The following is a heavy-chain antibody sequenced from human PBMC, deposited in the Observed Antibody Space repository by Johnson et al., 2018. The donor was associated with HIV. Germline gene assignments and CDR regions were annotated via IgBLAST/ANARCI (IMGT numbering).Heavy chain of an antibody. D-gene: IGHD3-10*01. Sequence: VQLVESGGGVVRPGGSLRLSCAVAGFRFDDYGMSWVRQAPGKGLEWISTINWNVGRTGYVDSLKGRFTISRDNAKNSLYLQMDSLRAEDTAVYYCAKDRVLIWFGEPPDAFDMWGQGTMVTVSS. J-gene: IGHJ3*02. CDR1: GFRFDDYG. CDR3: AKDRVLIWFGEPPDAFDM. CDR2: INWNVGRT. V-gene: IGHV3-20*04.